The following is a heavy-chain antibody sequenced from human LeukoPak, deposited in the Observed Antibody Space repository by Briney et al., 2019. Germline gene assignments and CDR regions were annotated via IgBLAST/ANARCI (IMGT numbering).Heavy chain of an antibody. D-gene: IGHD3-16*02. J-gene: IGHJ4*02. V-gene: IGHV3-7*04. CDR3: ARDGTYYDYVWGSYRDMGYYFDY. CDR1: GFTFSSYW. Sequence: GGSLTLSCAASGFTFSSYWMSWVRQAPGKGLEWVANIKQDGSEKYYVDSVKGRFTISRDNAKNSLYLQMNSLRAEDTAVYYCARDGTYYDYVWGSYRDMGYYFDYWGQGTLVTVSS. CDR2: IKQDGSEK.